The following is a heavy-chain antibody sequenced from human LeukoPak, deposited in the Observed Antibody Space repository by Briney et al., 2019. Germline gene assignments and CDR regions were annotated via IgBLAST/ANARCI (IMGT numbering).Heavy chain of an antibody. CDR3: ARRKGATIFGY. D-gene: IGHD5-12*01. V-gene: IGHV3-7*01. CDR1: GFSLHQYW. Sequence: GGALPLPRPPSGFSLHQYWKSLVRLAPRKGREWVANIKQDGSEKYYVDSVKGRFTISRDNAKNSLYLQMNSLRAEDTAVYYCARRKGATIFGYWGQGTLVTVSS. CDR2: IKQDGSEK. J-gene: IGHJ4*02.